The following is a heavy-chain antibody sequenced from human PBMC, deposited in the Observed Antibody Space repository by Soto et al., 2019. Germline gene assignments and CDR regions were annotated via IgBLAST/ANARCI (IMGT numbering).Heavy chain of an antibody. CDR1: GFPFSDHA. V-gene: IGHV3-23*01. D-gene: IGHD6-13*01. CDR3: AKEIAAAGTLYYYYGMDV. J-gene: IGHJ6*02. CDR2: ISGSGAYI. Sequence: GGSLRLSCAASGFPFSDHAMSWVRQAPGKGLEWVSGISGSGAYIYYADSVKGRFTISRDNSKNMLYLQMNSLRAEDTAVYYCAKEIAAAGTLYYYYGMDVWGQGTTVTVSS.